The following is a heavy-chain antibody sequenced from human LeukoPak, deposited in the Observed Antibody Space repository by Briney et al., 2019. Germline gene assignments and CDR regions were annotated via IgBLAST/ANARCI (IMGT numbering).Heavy chain of an antibody. D-gene: IGHD4-17*01. V-gene: IGHV3-30*03. CDR2: ISYDGRII. J-gene: IGHJ5*02. CDR1: GFTFTRYG. CDR3: ARADYGDYLQRGS. Sequence: PGGSLRLSCVGSGFTFTRYGLHWVRRAPGKGLEWVAAISYDGRIIYYADSVKGRFTISRDNSRNTLSLQMGSVRADDTAVYYCARADYGDYLQRGSWGQGTLVTVSS.